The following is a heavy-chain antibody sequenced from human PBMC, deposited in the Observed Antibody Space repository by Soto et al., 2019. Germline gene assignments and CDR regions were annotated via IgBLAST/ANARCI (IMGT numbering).Heavy chain of an antibody. CDR1: GYTFTDYF. Sequence: ASVKVSCKASGYTFTDYFMHWVRQAPGQGLEWMGWIRPITGGAHYAQRLQGRVTVTRDTSLNTAHMELSSLRSDDTAVYYCAGGRRYGGYDYWGQGTLVTVSS. CDR3: AGGRRYGGYDY. J-gene: IGHJ4*02. D-gene: IGHD5-12*01. CDR2: IRPITGGA. V-gene: IGHV1-2*02.